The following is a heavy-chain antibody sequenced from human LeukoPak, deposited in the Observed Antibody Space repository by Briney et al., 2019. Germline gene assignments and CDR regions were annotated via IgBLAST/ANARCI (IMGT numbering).Heavy chain of an antibody. CDR2: IIPIFGAA. J-gene: IGHJ3*02. V-gene: IGHV1-69*01. Sequence: SVKVSCKASGGTFSSYAISWVRQAPGQGLEWMGGIIPIFGAANYAQKFQGRVTITADESTSTAYMELSSLRSEDTAVYYCARDLGCSSTSCYISIGDAFDIWGQGTMVTVSS. CDR1: GGTFSSYA. CDR3: ARDLGCSSTSCYISIGDAFDI. D-gene: IGHD2-2*02.